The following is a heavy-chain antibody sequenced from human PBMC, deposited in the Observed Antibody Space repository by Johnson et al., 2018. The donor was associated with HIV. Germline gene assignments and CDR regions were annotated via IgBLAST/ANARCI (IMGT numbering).Heavy chain of an antibody. CDR1: GFTFSSYW. D-gene: IGHD3-22*01. J-gene: IGHJ3*02. Sequence: VQLVESGGGLVQPGGSLRLSCAASGFTFSSYWMSWVRQAPGKGLEWVANIKQDGSEKYYVDSVKGRFTISRDNAKNSLYLQMNSLRAEDTAVYYCARVERSSNYYRGGFDIWGQGTMVTVSS. CDR2: IKQDGSEK. CDR3: ARVERSSNYYRGGFDI. V-gene: IGHV3-7*01.